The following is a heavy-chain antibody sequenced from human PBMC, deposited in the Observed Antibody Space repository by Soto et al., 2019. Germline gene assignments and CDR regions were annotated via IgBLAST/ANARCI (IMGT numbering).Heavy chain of an antibody. CDR2: ISAYNGNT. V-gene: IGHV1-18*01. CDR1: GYTFTSYG. Sequence: ASVKVSCKASGYTFTSYGISWVRQAPGQGLEWMGWISAYNGNTNYAQKLQGRVTMTTDTSTSTAYMELRSLRSDDTAVYYCARDPVGPSGSYCRAFWSTHDPFDCRGRGSLFAVAS. CDR3: ARDPVGPSGSYCRAFWSTHDPFDC. J-gene: IGHJ4*02. D-gene: IGHD1-26*01.